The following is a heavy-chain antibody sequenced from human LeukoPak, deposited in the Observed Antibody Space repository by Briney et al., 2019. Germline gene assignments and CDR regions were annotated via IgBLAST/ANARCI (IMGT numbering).Heavy chain of an antibody. CDR3: AKGPRPDILTGYYLYYYMDV. D-gene: IGHD3-9*01. J-gene: IGHJ6*03. CDR2: ISGSGGST. CDR1: GFTVSSYY. V-gene: IGHV3-23*01. Sequence: GGSLRLSCAASGFTVSSYYMTWVRQAPGKGLEWVSAISGSGGSTYYADSVKGRFTISRDNSKNTLYLQMNSLRAEDTAVYYCAKGPRPDILTGYYLYYYMDVWGKGTTVTISS.